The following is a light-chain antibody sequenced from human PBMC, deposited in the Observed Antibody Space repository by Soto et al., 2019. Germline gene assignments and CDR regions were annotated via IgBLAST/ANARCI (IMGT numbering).Light chain of an antibody. J-gene: IGKJ5*01. V-gene: IGKV1-5*03. CDR2: KAS. Sequence: DLQMTHSHSTLSAYVLERVTITCRSSQTISSWLAWYQQKPGKAPKLLIYKASSLESGVPSRFSGSGSGTEFTLTINSLQADDFATYYCQQHNSFSITFGQGTRLEIK. CDR3: QQHNSFSIT. CDR1: QTISSW.